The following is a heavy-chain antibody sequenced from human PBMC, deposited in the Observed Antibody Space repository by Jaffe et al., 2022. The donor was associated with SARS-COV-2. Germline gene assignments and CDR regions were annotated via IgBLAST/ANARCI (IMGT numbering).Heavy chain of an antibody. Sequence: EVQLVESGGGLVQPGGSLKLSCAASGFIFSASDIHWARQASGKGLEWVGGVRRTGNSYATVHAVSVAGRFTFSRDVLKSTADVQMNGLQIEDTAVYYCAFYRPQYGMDVWGQGITVTVSS. CDR2: VRRTGNSYAT. CDR3: AFYRPQYGMDV. CDR1: GFIFSASD. V-gene: IGHV3-73*01. J-gene: IGHJ6*02.